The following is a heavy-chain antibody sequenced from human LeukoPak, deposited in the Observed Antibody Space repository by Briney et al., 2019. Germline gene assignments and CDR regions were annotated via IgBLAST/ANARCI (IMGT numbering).Heavy chain of an antibody. J-gene: IGHJ4*02. CDR2: ISGSGGST. D-gene: IGHD6-6*01. CDR3: AKTDLAIAARPLDY. V-gene: IGHV3-23*01. CDR1: GFTFSSYA. Sequence: GGSLRLSCAASGFTFSSYALTWVRQAPGKGLEWVSAISGSGGSTYYADSGKGRFPISRDNPKNTLYLQIDTLRADDTAVYYCAKTDLAIAARPLDYWGQGTLVTVSS.